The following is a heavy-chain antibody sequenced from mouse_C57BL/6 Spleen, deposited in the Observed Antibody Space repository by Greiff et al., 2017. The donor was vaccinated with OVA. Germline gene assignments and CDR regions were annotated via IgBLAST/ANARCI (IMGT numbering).Heavy chain of an antibody. CDR2: INPYNGGT. J-gene: IGHJ4*01. CDR1: GYTFTDYY. CDR3: ARLSLDSSGYDAMDY. D-gene: IGHD3-2*02. V-gene: IGHV1-19*01. Sequence: VQLKESGPVLVKPGASVKMSCKASGYTFTDYYMNWVKQSHGKSLEWIGVINPYNGGTSYNQKFKGKATLTVDKSSSTAYMELNSLTSEDSAVYYCARLSLDSSGYDAMDYWGQGTSVTVSS.